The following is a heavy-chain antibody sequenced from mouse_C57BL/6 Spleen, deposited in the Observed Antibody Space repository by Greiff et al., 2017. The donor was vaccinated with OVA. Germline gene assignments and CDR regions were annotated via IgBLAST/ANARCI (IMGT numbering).Heavy chain of an antibody. Sequence: QVQLKESGPELVKPGASVKISCKASGYAFSSSWMNWVKQRPGKGLEWIGRIYPGDGDTNYNGKFKGKATLTADKSSSTAYMQLSSLTSEDAAVYFCARGGRLYAMDYWGQGTSVTVSS. CDR1: GYAFSSSW. CDR3: ARGGRLYAMDY. V-gene: IGHV1-82*01. D-gene: IGHD3-2*02. CDR2: IYPGDGDT. J-gene: IGHJ4*01.